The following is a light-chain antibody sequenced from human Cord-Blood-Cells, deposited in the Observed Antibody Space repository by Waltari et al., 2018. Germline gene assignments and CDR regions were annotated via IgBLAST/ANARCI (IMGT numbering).Light chain of an antibody. CDR2: GAS. V-gene: IGKV3-15*01. Sequence: EIVMTQSQATLSVSPGERAPLSCRASQSVSSNLAWYQQKPGQAPRLLIYGASTRATGIPARFSGSGSGTEFTLTISSLQSEDFAVYYCQQYNNWPPASFGQGTKLEIK. J-gene: IGKJ2*03. CDR3: QQYNNWPPAS. CDR1: QSVSSN.